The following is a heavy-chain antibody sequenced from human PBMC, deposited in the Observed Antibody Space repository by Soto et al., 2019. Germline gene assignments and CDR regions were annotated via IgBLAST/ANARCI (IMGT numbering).Heavy chain of an antibody. CDR1: GGSISDYSSSHY. J-gene: IGHJ5*02. V-gene: IGHV4-4*07. Sequence: SETLSLTCTVSGGSISDYSSSHYWSWIRQPAGKGLEWVGRVSTSGHPTYSPSLKSRVTMSVDTSKNQFSLKLSSVTAADTAVYYCARVGAYNWFDPWGQGTLVTVSS. D-gene: IGHD1-26*01. CDR2: VSTSGHP. CDR3: ARVGAYNWFDP.